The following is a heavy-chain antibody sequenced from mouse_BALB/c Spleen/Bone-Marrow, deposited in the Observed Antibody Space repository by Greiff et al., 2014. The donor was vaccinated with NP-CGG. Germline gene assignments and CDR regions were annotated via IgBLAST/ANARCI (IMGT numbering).Heavy chain of an antibody. CDR1: GFTFSDYY. CDR2: ISDGGGYT. Sequence: EVKLMESGGGLVKPGGSLKLSCAASGFTFSDYYMYWVRQTPEKRLEWVATISDGGGYTYYPDSVWGRFTISSDNAKNNLYLQMSSLKSEDTAMYYCARSGERYGAMDYWGQGTSVNVFS. CDR3: ARSGERYGAMDY. V-gene: IGHV5-4*02. D-gene: IGHD2-10*02. J-gene: IGHJ4*01.